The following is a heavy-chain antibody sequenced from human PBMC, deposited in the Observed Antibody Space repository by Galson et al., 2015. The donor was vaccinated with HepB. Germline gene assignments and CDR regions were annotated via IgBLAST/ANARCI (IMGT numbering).Heavy chain of an antibody. V-gene: IGHV3-15*01. CDR2: IKSKTDGGTT. Sequence: SLRLSCAASGFTFSNAWMSWVRQAPGKGLEWVGRIKSKTDGGTTDYAAPVKGRFTISRDDSKNTLYLQMNSLKTEDTAVYYCTTSTLWVTYYYYYYMDVWGKGTTVTVSS. CDR3: TTSTLWVTYYYYYYMDV. CDR1: GFTFSNAW. D-gene: IGHD3-16*01. J-gene: IGHJ6*03.